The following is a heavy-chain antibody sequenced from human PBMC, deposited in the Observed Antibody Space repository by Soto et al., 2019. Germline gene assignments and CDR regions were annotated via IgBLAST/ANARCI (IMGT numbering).Heavy chain of an antibody. CDR3: AREGEWFGELNPYYYYYGMDV. D-gene: IGHD3-10*01. Sequence: ASVKVSCKASGYTFTSYGISWVRQAPGQGLEWMGWISAYNGNTNYAQKLQGRVTMATDTSTSTAYMELRSLRSDDTAVYYCAREGEWFGELNPYYYYYGMDVWGQGTTVTVSS. J-gene: IGHJ6*02. CDR2: ISAYNGNT. CDR1: GYTFTSYG. V-gene: IGHV1-18*01.